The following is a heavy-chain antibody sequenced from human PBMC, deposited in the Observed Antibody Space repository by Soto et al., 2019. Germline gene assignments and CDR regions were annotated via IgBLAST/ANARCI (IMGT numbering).Heavy chain of an antibody. CDR2: VYHSGRT. V-gene: IGHV4-38-2*01. D-gene: IGHD3-22*01. CDR1: GYSITTGYY. CDR3: ARAVNYYDSSGFYPRDY. Sequence: SETLSLTCAVSGYSITTGYYWGWVRRPRGKGVEWIGSVYHSGRTSYNPSLESRVTISVDTSKNKFSLGLSSVTAADTAVYYCARAVNYYDSSGFYPRDYWGQGILVTVSS. J-gene: IGHJ4*02.